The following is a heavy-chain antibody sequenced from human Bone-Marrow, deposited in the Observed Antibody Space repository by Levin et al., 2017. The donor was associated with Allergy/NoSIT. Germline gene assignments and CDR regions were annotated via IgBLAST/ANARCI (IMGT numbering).Heavy chain of an antibody. CDR1: GFTFSSYS. D-gene: IGHD6-13*01. J-gene: IGHJ6*02. CDR2: ISSSSSYI. V-gene: IGHV3-21*01. CDR3: ARQIAAAGTGSGWPEYYYDYGMDV. Sequence: GGSLRLSCAASGFTFSSYSMNWVRQAPGKGLEWVSSISSSSSYIYYADSVKGRFTISRDNAKNSLYLQMNSLRAEDTAVYYCARQIAAAGTGSGWPEYYYDYGMDVWGQGTTVTVSS.